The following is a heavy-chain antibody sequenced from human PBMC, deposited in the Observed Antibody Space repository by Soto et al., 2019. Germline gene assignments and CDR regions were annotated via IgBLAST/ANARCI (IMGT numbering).Heavy chain of an antibody. D-gene: IGHD3-3*01. CDR2: ISSSSSTI. CDR3: ARDLMNTAIFGVIPPT. J-gene: IGHJ3*01. CDR1: GLTFCAYS. V-gene: IGHV3-48*01. Sequence: PGWSLRLSCAASGLTFCAYSMNWVRQAPGKGLEWVSYISSSSSTIYYSDSVKGRFTISRDNAEKSLYLQMNSLTAEDTAVYYCARDLMNTAIFGVIPPTWGQGTMVTVSS.